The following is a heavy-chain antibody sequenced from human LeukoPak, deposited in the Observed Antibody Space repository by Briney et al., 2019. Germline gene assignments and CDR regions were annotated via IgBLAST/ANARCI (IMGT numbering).Heavy chain of an antibody. Sequence: ASVKVSCKASEYTFTSYDINWVRQATGQGLEWMGWMNPNSGNTGYAQKFQGRATMTRNTSISTAYMELSSLRSDDTAVYYCARDLKMGYSSGRHSWGTGSSNDYWGQGTLVTVSS. D-gene: IGHD6-19*01. J-gene: IGHJ4*02. CDR2: MNPNSGNT. CDR1: EYTFTSYD. V-gene: IGHV1-8*01. CDR3: ARDLKMGYSSGRHSWGTGSSNDY.